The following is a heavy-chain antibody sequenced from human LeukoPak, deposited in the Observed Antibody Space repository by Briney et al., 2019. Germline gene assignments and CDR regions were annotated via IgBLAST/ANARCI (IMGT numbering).Heavy chain of an antibody. D-gene: IGHD3-10*01. CDR1: GFTFSSYS. CDR3: ASFPQLLDY. CDR2: ISSSSSYI. J-gene: IGHJ4*02. Sequence: GGSLRLSCAASGFTFSSYSMNWVRQAPGEGLEWVSSISSSSSYIYYADSVKGRFTISKDNAKNSLYLQMNSLRAEDTAVYYCASFPQLLDYWGQGTLVTVSS. V-gene: IGHV3-21*01.